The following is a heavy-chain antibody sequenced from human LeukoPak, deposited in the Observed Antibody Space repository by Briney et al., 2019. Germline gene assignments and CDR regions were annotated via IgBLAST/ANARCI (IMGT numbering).Heavy chain of an antibody. V-gene: IGHV4-34*01. CDR3: ARGRVLGSGGSFFDY. CDR2: INHSGST. CDR1: GGSISSYY. D-gene: IGHD2-15*01. Sequence: SETLSLTCTVSGGSISSYYWSWIRQPPGKGLEWIGEINHSGSTNYNPSLKSRVTISVDTSKNQFSLKLSFVTAADTAVYYCARGRVLGSGGSFFDYWGQETLVTVSS. J-gene: IGHJ4*02.